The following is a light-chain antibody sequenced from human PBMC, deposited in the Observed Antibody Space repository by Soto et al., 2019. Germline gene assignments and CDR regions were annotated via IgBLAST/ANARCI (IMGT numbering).Light chain of an antibody. Sequence: QSALTQPASASGFPGQSITISCTGSRSDVGGYNYVSWYQQHPAKAPKMLIYDVTRRPSGVSYRFSGSKSGNTASLTISGLQAEDEADYYCSSFTTVNTFVVFGGGTKVTVL. J-gene: IGLJ3*02. CDR1: RSDVGGYNY. CDR3: SSFTTVNTFVV. CDR2: DVT. V-gene: IGLV2-14*03.